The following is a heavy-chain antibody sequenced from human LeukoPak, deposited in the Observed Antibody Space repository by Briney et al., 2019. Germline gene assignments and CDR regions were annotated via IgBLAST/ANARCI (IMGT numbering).Heavy chain of an antibody. Sequence: GGSLRLSCAASGFTFSSYSMNWVRQAPGKGLEWVSYISSSSSTIYYADSVKGRFTISRDNAKNSLYLQMNSLKTEDTAVYYCTTEGRYFDWLYFDYWGQGTLVTVSS. CDR1: GFTFSSYS. CDR3: TTEGRYFDWLYFDY. V-gene: IGHV3-48*01. CDR2: ISSSSSTI. D-gene: IGHD3-9*01. J-gene: IGHJ4*02.